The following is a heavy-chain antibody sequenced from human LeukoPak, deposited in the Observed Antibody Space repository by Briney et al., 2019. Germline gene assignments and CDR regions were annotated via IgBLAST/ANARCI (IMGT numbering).Heavy chain of an antibody. D-gene: IGHD5-12*01. CDR3: AKGGGYEAQYYYYYMDV. CDR1: GFTFSSYA. V-gene: IGHV3-23*01. CDR2: ISGSGGST. Sequence: GGSLRLSCAASGFTFSSYAMSWVRQAPGKGLEWVSAISGSGGSTYYADSVKGRFTISRDNSKNTLYLQMNSLRAEDTAVFYCAKGGGYEAQYYYYYMDVWGKGTTVTISS. J-gene: IGHJ6*03.